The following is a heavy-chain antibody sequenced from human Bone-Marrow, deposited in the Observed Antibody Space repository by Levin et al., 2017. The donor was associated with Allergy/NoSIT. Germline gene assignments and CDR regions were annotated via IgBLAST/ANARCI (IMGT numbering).Heavy chain of an antibody. D-gene: IGHD3-10*01. J-gene: IGHJ6*02. CDR1: GDSIRDDHYY. Sequence: PSETLSLTCTVSGDSIRDDHYYWSWIRQHPTRGLEWIGFIHHSGRAYYNPSLKSRVTVSIGTSKKEFSLRLSSVTVADTAVYYCARDECAWFGECYGMDVWGQGTTVIVSS. CDR3: ARDECAWFGECYGMDV. CDR2: IHHSGRA. V-gene: IGHV4-31*03.